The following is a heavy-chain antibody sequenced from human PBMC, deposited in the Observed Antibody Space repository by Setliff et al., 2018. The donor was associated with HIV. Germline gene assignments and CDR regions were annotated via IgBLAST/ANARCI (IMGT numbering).Heavy chain of an antibody. J-gene: IGHJ4*02. D-gene: IGHD6-13*01. CDR3: ARRVAASNTGGNFDF. Sequence: SLRLSCAASGFTFSTYWMSWVRQAPGKGLEWVANIKQDGSEKYYVDSVKGRFTISRDNAKNSLYLQMNSLRVEDTAVYYCARRVAASNTGGNFDFWGQGTLVTVSS. CDR1: GFTFSTYW. CDR2: IKQDGSEK. V-gene: IGHV3-7*03.